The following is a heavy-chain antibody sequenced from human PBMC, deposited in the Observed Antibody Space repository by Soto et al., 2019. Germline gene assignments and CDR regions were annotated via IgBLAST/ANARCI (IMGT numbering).Heavy chain of an antibody. Sequence: QVQLVESGGGAAQPGTSLTLSCAASGFSFGAYGMHWVRQAPGKGLEWVAVVSADGNRQLYADSVRGRFTISRENSKNTRHPQMNSLRSDDPAMYEGAKVSGGYVDPKLGLAEAEWGQGARVTVSS. CDR2: VSADGNRQ. V-gene: IGHV3-30*18. D-gene: IGHD3-16*01. CDR3: AKVSGGYVDPKLGLAEAE. J-gene: IGHJ4*02. CDR1: GFSFGAYG.